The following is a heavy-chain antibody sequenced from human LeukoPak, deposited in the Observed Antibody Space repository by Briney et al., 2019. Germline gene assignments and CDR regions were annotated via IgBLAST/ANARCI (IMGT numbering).Heavy chain of an antibody. CDR2: INTDGSST. Sequence: GGSLRLSCAASGFTFSSYWMHWVRQAPGKGLVWVSRINTDGSSTSYADSVKGRFTISRDNAKNTLYLQMNSLRAEDTAVYYCARARIAVAGPWYNWFDPWGQGTLVTVSS. V-gene: IGHV3-74*01. CDR3: ARARIAVAGPWYNWFDP. CDR1: GFTFSSYW. D-gene: IGHD6-19*01. J-gene: IGHJ5*02.